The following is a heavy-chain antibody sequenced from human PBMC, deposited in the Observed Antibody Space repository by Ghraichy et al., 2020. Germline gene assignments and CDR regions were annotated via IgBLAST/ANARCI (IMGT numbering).Heavy chain of an antibody. J-gene: IGHJ4*02. Sequence: GGSLRLSCAASGFTFSSYAMSWVRQAPGKGLEWVSAISGSGGSTYYADSVKGRFTISRDNSKNTLYLQMNSLRAEDTAVYYCAKDKRGRWLQFILPWGFDYWGQGTLVTVSS. D-gene: IGHD5-24*01. CDR3: AKDKRGRWLQFILPWGFDY. CDR2: ISGSGGST. CDR1: GFTFSSYA. V-gene: IGHV3-23*01.